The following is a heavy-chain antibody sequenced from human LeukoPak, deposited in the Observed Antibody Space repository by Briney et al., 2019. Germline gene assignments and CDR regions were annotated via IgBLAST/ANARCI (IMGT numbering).Heavy chain of an antibody. D-gene: IGHD3-16*02. Sequence: ASVKVSCKASGCTFTSYGISWVRQAPGQGLEWMGWISAYNGNTNYAQKLQGRVTMTTDTSTSTAYMELRSLRSDDTAVYYCARDDGITFGGVIVISGSLDYWGQGTLVTVSS. J-gene: IGHJ4*02. CDR3: ARDDGITFGGVIVISGSLDY. V-gene: IGHV1-18*01. CDR2: ISAYNGNT. CDR1: GCTFTSYG.